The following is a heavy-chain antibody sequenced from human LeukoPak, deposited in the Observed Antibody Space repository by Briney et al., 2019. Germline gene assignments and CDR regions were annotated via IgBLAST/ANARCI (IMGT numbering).Heavy chain of an antibody. CDR3: ARHELRYCSSTSCYAVETNWFDP. CDR2: IYYSGST. Sequence: PSETLSLTCTVSGGSINSYYWSWIRQPPGKGLEWIGSIYYSGSTYYNPSLKSRVTISVDTSKNQFSLKLSSVTAADTAVYYCARHELRYCSSTSCYAVETNWFDPWGQGTLVTVSS. D-gene: IGHD2-2*01. J-gene: IGHJ5*02. V-gene: IGHV4-59*05. CDR1: GGSINSYY.